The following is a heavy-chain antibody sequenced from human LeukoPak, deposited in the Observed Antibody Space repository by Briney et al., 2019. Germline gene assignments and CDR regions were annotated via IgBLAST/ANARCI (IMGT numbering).Heavy chain of an antibody. D-gene: IGHD1-26*01. V-gene: IGHV4-39*07. CDR1: GGSISSSSYY. Sequence: PSETLSLTCTVSGGSISSSSYYWGWIRQPPGKGLEWIGSIYYSGSTYYNPSLKSRVTISVDTSKNQFSLKLSSVTAADTAVYYCARVSEAEPDYWGQGTLVTVSS. J-gene: IGHJ4*02. CDR2: IYYSGST. CDR3: ARVSEAEPDY.